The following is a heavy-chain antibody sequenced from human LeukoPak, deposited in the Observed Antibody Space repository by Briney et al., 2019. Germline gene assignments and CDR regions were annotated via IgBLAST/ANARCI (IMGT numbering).Heavy chain of an antibody. D-gene: IGHD6-19*01. V-gene: IGHV4-39*01. CDR2: IYYSGST. Sequence: SETLSLTCTVSGGSISSSGYYWGWIRQPPGKGLEWIASIYYSGSTYYNPSLKSRVTISVDTSKNQFSLKLNSVTAADTAVYYCARCSGTYFFDYWGQGTLVTVSS. J-gene: IGHJ4*02. CDR3: ARCSGTYFFDY. CDR1: GGSISSSGYY.